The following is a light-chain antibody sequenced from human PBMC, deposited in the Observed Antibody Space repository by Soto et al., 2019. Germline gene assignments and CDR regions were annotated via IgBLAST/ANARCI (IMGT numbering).Light chain of an antibody. J-gene: IGKJ3*01. Sequence: EIVLTQSPGTMSLSPGERATLSCRASQSISSSHLAWYQQKPDQTPRLLIYGASNRATGIPDGFSGSGSGTDFTLAISRLEPEDFAVYYCQHYGNEGTFGPGNQVDLK. V-gene: IGKV3-20*01. CDR3: QHYGNEGT. CDR2: GAS. CDR1: QSISSSH.